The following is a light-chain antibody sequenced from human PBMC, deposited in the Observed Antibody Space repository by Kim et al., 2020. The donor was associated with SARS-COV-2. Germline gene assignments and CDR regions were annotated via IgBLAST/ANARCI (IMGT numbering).Light chain of an antibody. CDR3: QFYDGTNVL. Sequence: KTVNSSGNRNSDRIAGNYGQWYKKHPDSAPNYGIEENKQKPRNGPDRFAGCLDGSSNSASLAIDELKAEDEADYYCQFYDGTNVLFGAGAQLNV. J-gene: IGLJ2*01. V-gene: IGLV6-57*03. CDR2: ENK. CDR1: SDRIAGNY.